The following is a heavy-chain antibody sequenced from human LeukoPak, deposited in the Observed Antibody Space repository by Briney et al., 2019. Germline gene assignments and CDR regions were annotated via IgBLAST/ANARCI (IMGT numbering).Heavy chain of an antibody. D-gene: IGHD6-19*01. Sequence: GGSLRLSCAASGFTFDDYAMHGVRQAPGKGLEWVSLISGDGGSTYYADSVKGLFTISRDNSKNSLYLQMNSLRTEDTALDYCAKVGSSGWYSLPMHFDYWGQGTLVTVSS. CDR2: ISGDGGST. CDR3: AKVGSSGWYSLPMHFDY. V-gene: IGHV3-43*02. CDR1: GFTFDDYA. J-gene: IGHJ4*02.